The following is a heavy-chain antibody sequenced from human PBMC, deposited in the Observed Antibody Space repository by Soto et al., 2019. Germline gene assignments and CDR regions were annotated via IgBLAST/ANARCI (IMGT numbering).Heavy chain of an antibody. CDR3: ARASWTIVTNRLNDVFDV. V-gene: IGHV1-46*03. CDR2: INPNGGST. J-gene: IGHJ3*01. D-gene: IGHD4-4*01. CDR1: GYTFTNYY. Sequence: QVQLVQSGAEVKKPGASVRDSCKASGYTFTNYYIDWVRQAPGQGLEWMGIINPNGGSTTYVQKFQGRVTMTRDTSTSTVYMELSSLRSEDTAVYYCARASWTIVTNRLNDVFDVWGQGTMVTVSS.